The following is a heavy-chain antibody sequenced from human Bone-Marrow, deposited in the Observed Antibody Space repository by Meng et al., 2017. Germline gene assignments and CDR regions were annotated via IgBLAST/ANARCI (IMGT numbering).Heavy chain of an antibody. J-gene: IGHJ6*02. CDR1: GFTFSSYE. CDR3: ARDLSSSGWYESLHYYYYGMDV. D-gene: IGHD6-19*01. V-gene: IGHV3-30*01. Sequence: GESLKISCAASGFTFSSYEMNWVRQAPGKGLEWVAVISYDGSNKYYADSVKGRFTISRDNSKNTLYLQMNSLRAEDTAVYYCARDLSSSGWYESLHYYYYGMDVWGQGTTVTVSS. CDR2: ISYDGSNK.